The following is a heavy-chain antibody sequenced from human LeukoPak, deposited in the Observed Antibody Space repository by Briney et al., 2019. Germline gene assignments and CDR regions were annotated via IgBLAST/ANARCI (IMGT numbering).Heavy chain of an antibody. CDR1: GFTFSTSW. D-gene: IGHD3-3*01. CDR2: IKQDGSEK. V-gene: IGHV3-7*01. Sequence: GGSLRLSCAASGFTFSTSWMTWVRQAPGKGLEWVANIKQDGSEKYYVDSVKGRFAVSRDNAKNSLYLQMNSLRAEDTAVYYCARAQSGFWSGYCFDYWGQGTLVTVSS. J-gene: IGHJ4*02. CDR3: ARAQSGFWSGYCFDY.